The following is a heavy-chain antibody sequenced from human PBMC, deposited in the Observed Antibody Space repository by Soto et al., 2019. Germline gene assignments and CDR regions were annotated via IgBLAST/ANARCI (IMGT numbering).Heavy chain of an antibody. CDR3: ATTLSGTSPNKYYFDY. V-gene: IGHV1-2*04. CDR1: GYTFTGSY. D-gene: IGHD2-2*01. CDR2: INPYSGGT. J-gene: IGHJ4*02. Sequence: GASVKVSCKASGYTFTGSYMHWVRQAPGQGLEWMGWINPYSGGTYSAQKFQGWVTMTRDTSISTAYMELNRLTSDDTAVYYCATTLSGTSPNKYYFDYWGQGTLVTVSS.